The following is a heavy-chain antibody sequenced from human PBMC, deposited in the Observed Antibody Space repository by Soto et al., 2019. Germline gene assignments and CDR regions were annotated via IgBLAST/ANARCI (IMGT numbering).Heavy chain of an antibody. J-gene: IGHJ2*01. CDR3: ARDSGIPGRFWYFAI. Sequence: ASVKVSCKTYGYTFSNYFLHWVRQAPGQGPEWMGFVNPKRGGTEYAQKFQGRVTMTRDTSINTVYLDLSRLTSDDTAIYYCARDSGIPGRFWYFAIWRRGTLVTVSS. CDR1: GYTFSNYF. D-gene: IGHD3-3*01. V-gene: IGHV1-2*02. CDR2: VNPKRGGT.